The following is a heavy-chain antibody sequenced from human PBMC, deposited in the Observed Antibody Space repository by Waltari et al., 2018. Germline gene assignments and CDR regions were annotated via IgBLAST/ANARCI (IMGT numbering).Heavy chain of an antibody. CDR2: INPDGSDI. CDR3: TRLATELADY. Sequence: EVQLVESGGGLVQPGGSLRLSCAASGITLSKYWMVWVRQVAGKGLMWGSKINPDGSDISYADSVKGRFTISRDNAKNTLYLQMNSLRAEDTALYFCTRLATELADYWGQGTLVTVSS. CDR1: GITLSKYW. D-gene: IGHD4-4*01. J-gene: IGHJ4*02. V-gene: IGHV3-74*01.